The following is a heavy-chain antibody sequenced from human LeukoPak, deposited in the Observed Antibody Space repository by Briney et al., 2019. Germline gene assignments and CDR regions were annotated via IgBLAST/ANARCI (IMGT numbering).Heavy chain of an antibody. J-gene: IGHJ6*02. V-gene: IGHV4-59*08. CDR2: IYYSGRT. Sequence: SETLSLTCTVSGGSISSYYWSWIRQPPGKGLEWIGYIYYSGRTNYNPSLKSRVTISVDTSKNQFSLKLSSVTAADTAVYYCARHRDTTYYYYGMDVWGQGTTVTVSS. CDR1: GGSISSYY. CDR3: ARHRDTTYYYYGMDV. D-gene: IGHD5-24*01.